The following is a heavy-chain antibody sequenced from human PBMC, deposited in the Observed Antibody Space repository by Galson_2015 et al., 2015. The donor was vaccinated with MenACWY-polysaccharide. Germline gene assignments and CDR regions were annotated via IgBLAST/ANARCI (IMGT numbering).Heavy chain of an antibody. V-gene: IGHV3-7*01. Sequence: SLRLSCAASGFTVSGYWMTWVRQAPGKGLEWVANIKQDGSEKNYVDSVEGRFTISRDNAKNSLYLQMNSLRAEDTAVYYCARGRITIGPWGQGTLVIVSS. D-gene: IGHD3-3*01. CDR1: GFTVSGYW. CDR2: IKQDGSEK. CDR3: ARGRITIGP. J-gene: IGHJ5*02.